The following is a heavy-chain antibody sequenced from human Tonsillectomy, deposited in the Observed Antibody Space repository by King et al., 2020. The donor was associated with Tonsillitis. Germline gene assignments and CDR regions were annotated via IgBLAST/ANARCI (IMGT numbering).Heavy chain of an antibody. CDR3: AKAGSSSWYLLY. CDR2: IYYSGST. CDR1: GGSISNYY. Sequence: QLQESGPGLVKPSETLSLTCTVSGGSISNYYWSWIRQPPGKGLEWIGFIYYSGSTNYNPSLRPRVTMSVDTSNNQFSLKLGSVTAAETAVYYCAKAGSSSWYLLYWGQGTLVTVSS. D-gene: IGHD6-13*01. V-gene: IGHV4-59*01. J-gene: IGHJ4*02.